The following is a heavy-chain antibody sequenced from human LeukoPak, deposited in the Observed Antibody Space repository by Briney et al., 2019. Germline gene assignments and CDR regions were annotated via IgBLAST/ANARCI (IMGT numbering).Heavy chain of an antibody. D-gene: IGHD6-19*01. CDR3: AKDRDGSGWWEVFDY. Sequence: GGSLRLSCAASGFTFSSYAMSWVRQAPGKGLEWVSAIRGSGGSTYYADSVKGRFTISRDNSKNTLYLQMNSLRAEDTAVYYCAKDRDGSGWWEVFDYWGQGTLVTVSS. V-gene: IGHV3-23*01. CDR1: GFTFSSYA. CDR2: IRGSGGST. J-gene: IGHJ4*02.